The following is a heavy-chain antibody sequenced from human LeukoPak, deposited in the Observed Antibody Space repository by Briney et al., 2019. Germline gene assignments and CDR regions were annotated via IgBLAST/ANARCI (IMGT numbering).Heavy chain of an antibody. CDR2: IIPILGIA. Sequence: GASVKVSCKASGGTFSSYAISWVRQAPGQGLEWMGRIIPILGIANYAQKFQGRVTITADKSTSTAYMELSSLRSEDTAVYYCARDPDDGGNSGAYFDYWGQGTLVTVSS. CDR3: ARDPDDGGNSGAYFDY. D-gene: IGHD4-23*01. CDR1: GGTFSSYA. V-gene: IGHV1-69*04. J-gene: IGHJ4*02.